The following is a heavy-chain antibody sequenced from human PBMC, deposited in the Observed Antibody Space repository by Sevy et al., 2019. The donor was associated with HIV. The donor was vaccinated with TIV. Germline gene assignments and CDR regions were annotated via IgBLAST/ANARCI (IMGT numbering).Heavy chain of an antibody. CDR1: GDSISSGNHC. Sequence: SETLSLTCTVSGDSISSGNHCWSWIRQPAGKGLEWIGRIYTSGRTIYNPVLRSRVTMSVDTSTNQFFLNLNSVTAADTAVYYCARDGIRRDYYHGMDVWGQGTTVTVSS. CDR2: IYTSGRT. D-gene: IGHD1-26*01. V-gene: IGHV4-61*02. J-gene: IGHJ6*02. CDR3: ARDGIRRDYYHGMDV.